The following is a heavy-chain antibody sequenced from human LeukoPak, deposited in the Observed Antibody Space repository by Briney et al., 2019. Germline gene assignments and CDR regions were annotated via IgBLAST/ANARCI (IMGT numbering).Heavy chain of an antibody. CDR1: GFTFSSYA. CDR2: ISGSGGST. V-gene: IGHV3-23*01. Sequence: GGSLRLSCAASGFTFSSYAMSWVRQAPGKGLEWVSAISGSGGSTYYADSVKGRFTIPRDNSKNTLYLQMNSLRAEDTAVYYCASNGADFWSGYYITYFDYWGQGTLVTVSS. J-gene: IGHJ4*02. CDR3: ASNGADFWSGYYITYFDY. D-gene: IGHD3-3*01.